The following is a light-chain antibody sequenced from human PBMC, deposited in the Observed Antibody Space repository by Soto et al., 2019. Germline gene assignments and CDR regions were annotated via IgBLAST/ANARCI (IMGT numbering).Light chain of an antibody. J-gene: IGLJ2*01. V-gene: IGLV2-14*03. Sequence: QSALTQPASVSGSPGQSITISCTGTSSDVGGYNFVSWYQHHPAKAPKLMIYDVSNRPSGVSNRFSGSKSGNTASLTISWLQAADEAPYYCRSFTSSDTLVVFGGGTKLTVL. CDR2: DVS. CDR1: SSDVGGYNF. CDR3: RSFTSSDTLVV.